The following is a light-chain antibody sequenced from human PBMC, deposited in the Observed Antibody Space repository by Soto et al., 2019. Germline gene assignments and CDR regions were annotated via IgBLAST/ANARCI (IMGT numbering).Light chain of an antibody. J-gene: IGKJ2*01. V-gene: IGKV1-39*01. CDR1: QNINNY. Sequence: DIQMTQSPSSLSASVGDRVTITCRASQNINNYLSWYQHKPGKAPKFLIYVASTLQIGVPSRFRGSGSGTDFTLTISSLQPEDFATYFCQQTYSSPYTFGPGTKVEIK. CDR3: QQTYSSPYT. CDR2: VAS.